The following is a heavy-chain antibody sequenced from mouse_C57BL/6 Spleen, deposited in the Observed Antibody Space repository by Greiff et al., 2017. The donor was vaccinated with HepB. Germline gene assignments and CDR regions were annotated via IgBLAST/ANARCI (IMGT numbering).Heavy chain of an antibody. D-gene: IGHD2-2*01. CDR3: TTIGYYFDY. J-gene: IGHJ2*01. V-gene: IGHV14-4*01. CDR2: IDPENGDT. CDR1: GFNIKDDY. Sequence: EVQLQQSGAELVRPGASVKLSCTASGFNIKDDYMHWVKQRPEQGLEWIGWIDPENGDTEYASKFQGKATITADTSSNTAYLQLSSLTSEDTAVYYCTTIGYYFDYWGQGTTLTVSS.